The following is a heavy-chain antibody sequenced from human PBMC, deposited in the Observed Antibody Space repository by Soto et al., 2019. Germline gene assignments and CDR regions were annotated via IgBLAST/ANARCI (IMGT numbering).Heavy chain of an antibody. CDR3: ARDCSGGSCYSAFGWFDP. CDR2: IYTSGST. J-gene: IGHJ5*02. CDR1: GGSISSYY. D-gene: IGHD2-15*01. Sequence: SETLSLTCTVSGGSISSYYWSWIRQPAGKGLEWIGRIYTSGSTNYNPSLKSRVTMSVDTSKNQFSLKLSSVTAADTAVYYCARDCSGGSCYSAFGWFDPWGQGTLVTVSS. V-gene: IGHV4-4*07.